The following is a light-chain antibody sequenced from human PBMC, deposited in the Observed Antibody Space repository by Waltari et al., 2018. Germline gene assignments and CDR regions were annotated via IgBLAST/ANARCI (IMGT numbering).Light chain of an antibody. CDR2: AAS. V-gene: IGKV1-16*01. J-gene: IGKJ3*01. CDR3: LQYYSYPGT. CDR1: RGIGHS. Sequence: DVQMTQSPSSISASVGDRVTITCRASRGIGHSLAWFQQKPGKAPRSLIYAASTLQSGAPSTFSGSGSGTQFALTINSLQPEDFGTYYCLQYYSYPGTFGPGTRVDL.